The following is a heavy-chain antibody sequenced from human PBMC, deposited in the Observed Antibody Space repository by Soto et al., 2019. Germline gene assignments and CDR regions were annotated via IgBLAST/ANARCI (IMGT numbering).Heavy chain of an antibody. CDR3: VRQPGGVATPGDDY. CDR1: GYPFSAFD. J-gene: IGHJ4*02. CDR2: MNPDSGDT. D-gene: IGHD2-15*01. Sequence: QVQLVQSGAEVKKPGASVKVSCEASGYPFSAFDINWVRQAGGQGLEWMGWMNPDSGDTAFAQRFQDRITMTRSTSISTAYMELSRLTSDDTAAYFCVRQPGGVATPGDDYWGQGTLVTVSS. V-gene: IGHV1-8*01.